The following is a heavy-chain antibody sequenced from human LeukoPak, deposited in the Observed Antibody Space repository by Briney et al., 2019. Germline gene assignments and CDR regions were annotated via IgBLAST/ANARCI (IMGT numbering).Heavy chain of an antibody. J-gene: IGHJ3*02. Sequence: ASVTVSCKASGYTFTSYYMHWVRQAPGQGLEWMGIINPSGGSTSYAQKFQGRVTMTRDTSTSTVYMELSSLRSEDTAVYYCARDMTLGRWLIDLMPFDIWGQGTMVTVSS. CDR2: INPSGGST. CDR1: GYTFTSYY. V-gene: IGHV1-46*01. D-gene: IGHD5-24*01. CDR3: ARDMTLGRWLIDLMPFDI.